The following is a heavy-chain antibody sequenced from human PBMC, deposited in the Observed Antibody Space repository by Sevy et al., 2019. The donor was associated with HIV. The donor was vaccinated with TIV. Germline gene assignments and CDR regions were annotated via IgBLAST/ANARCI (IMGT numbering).Heavy chain of an antibody. J-gene: IGHJ5*02. V-gene: IGHV1-18*04. Sequence: ASVKVSCKASGYTFTSYGISWVRQAPGQGLEWMGWINAYNGNTNYAQKLQGRVTMTTDTSTSTAYMELRSLRADDTAVYYCARVALYGGGEGYSGWFDPWGQGTLVTVSS. CDR2: INAYNGNT. CDR1: GYTFTSYG. D-gene: IGHD2-21*01. CDR3: ARVALYGGGEGYSGWFDP.